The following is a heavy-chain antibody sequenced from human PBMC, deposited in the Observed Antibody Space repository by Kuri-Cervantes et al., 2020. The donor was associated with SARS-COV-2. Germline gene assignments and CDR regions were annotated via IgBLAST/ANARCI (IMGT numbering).Heavy chain of an antibody. V-gene: IGHV4-38-2*01. CDR3: ASITIFGVVMI. CDR2: IYHSGST. Sequence: ESLKISCAVSGYSISSGYYWGWIRQPPGKGLEWIGSIYHSGSTYYNPSLKSRVTISVDTSKNQFSLKLSSVTAADTAVYYCASITIFGVVMIWGQGTLVTVSS. J-gene: IGHJ4*02. D-gene: IGHD3-3*01. CDR1: GYSISSGYY.